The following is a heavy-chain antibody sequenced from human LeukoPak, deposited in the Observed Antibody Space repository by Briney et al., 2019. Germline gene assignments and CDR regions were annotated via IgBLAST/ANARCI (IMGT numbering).Heavy chain of an antibody. CDR3: ATTPVGSTRFFDF. D-gene: IGHD1-26*01. CDR2: IYHSGFT. Sequence: SETLSLTCTVSGDSIRSYYWSWIRQPPGKGLEWIGYIYHSGFTSYNPSLKSRVTVSVDRSENQFSLKLNFVTAADTAIYYCATTPVGSTRFFDFWGPGALLSVSS. V-gene: IGHV4-59*06. J-gene: IGHJ4*02. CDR1: GDSIRSYY.